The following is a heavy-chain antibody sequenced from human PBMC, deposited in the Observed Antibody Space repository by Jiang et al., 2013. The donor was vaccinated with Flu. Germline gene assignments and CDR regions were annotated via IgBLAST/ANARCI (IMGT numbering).Heavy chain of an antibody. V-gene: IGHV4-59*12. Sequence: LLKPSETLSLTCIVSGDSLGTNYWSWIRQPPGKGMEWIGHVDNRGRIDYNPSLKSRLTISEDTSKNLFSLKLNSVTAADTAVYYCARDRKLGNYGIDLWGQGTMVTVSS. CDR1: GDSLGTNY. D-gene: IGHD1-7*01. CDR3: ARDRKLGNYGIDL. J-gene: IGHJ3*01. CDR2: VDNRGRI.